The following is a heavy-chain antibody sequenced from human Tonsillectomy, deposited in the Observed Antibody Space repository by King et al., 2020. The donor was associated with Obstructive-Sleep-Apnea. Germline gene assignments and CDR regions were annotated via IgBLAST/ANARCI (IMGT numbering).Heavy chain of an antibody. D-gene: IGHD6-13*01. Sequence: VQLVESGGGVVQPGRSLRLSCAASGFSLRTYAMHWVRQAPGKGLEWVAYISQDGSNKYYADSVRGRFAISRDDSKNTLSLQMSSLRAEDTAVYYCARSAAGPFHIYYGMDVWGQGTTVTVSS. CDR2: ISQDGSNK. CDR3: ARSAAGPFHIYYGMDV. CDR1: GFSLRTYA. J-gene: IGHJ6*02. V-gene: IGHV3-30*09.